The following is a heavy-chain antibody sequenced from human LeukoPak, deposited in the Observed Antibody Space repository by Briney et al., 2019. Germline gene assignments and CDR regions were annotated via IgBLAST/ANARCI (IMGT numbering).Heavy chain of an antibody. D-gene: IGHD6-13*01. V-gene: IGHV1-18*01. CDR2: ISAYNGNT. Sequence: ASVKVSCKASGYTFTSYAMHWVRQAPGQRLEWMGWISAYNGNTNYAQKLQGRVTMTTDTSTSTAYMELRSLRSDDTAVYYCARWQQPTLFDYWGQGTLVTVSS. CDR3: ARWQQPTLFDY. CDR1: GYTFTSYA. J-gene: IGHJ4*02.